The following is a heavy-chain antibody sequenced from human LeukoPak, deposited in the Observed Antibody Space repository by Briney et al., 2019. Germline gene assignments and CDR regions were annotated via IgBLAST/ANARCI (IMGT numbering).Heavy chain of an antibody. Sequence: ASVKVSCKASGYTFTSYGISWVRQAPGQGLEWMGWISAYNGNTNYAQKLQGRVTMTEDTSTDTAYMELSSLRSEDTAVYYCARSSKTYYYGSGISLGYWGQGTLVTVSS. D-gene: IGHD3-10*01. V-gene: IGHV1-18*01. CDR1: GYTFTSYG. J-gene: IGHJ4*02. CDR2: ISAYNGNT. CDR3: ARSSKTYYYGSGISLGY.